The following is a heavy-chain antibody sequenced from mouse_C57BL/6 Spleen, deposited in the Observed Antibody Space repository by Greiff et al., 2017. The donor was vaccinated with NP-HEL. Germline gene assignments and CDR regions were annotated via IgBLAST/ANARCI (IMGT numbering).Heavy chain of an antibody. V-gene: IGHV5-17*01. CDR1: GFTFSDYG. D-gene: IGHD2-3*01. J-gene: IGHJ4*01. CDR2: ISSGSSTI. Sequence: EVQLVESGGGLVKPGGSLKLSCAASGFTFSDYGMHWVRQAPEKGLEWVAYISSGSSTIYYADTVKGRITISRDNAKNTLFLQMTSLRSEDTAMYYCARDGYYEGGAMDYWGQGTSVTVSS. CDR3: ARDGYYEGGAMDY.